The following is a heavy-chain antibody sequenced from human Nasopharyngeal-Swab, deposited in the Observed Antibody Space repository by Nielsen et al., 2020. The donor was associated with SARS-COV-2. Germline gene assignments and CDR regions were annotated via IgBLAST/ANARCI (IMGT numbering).Heavy chain of an antibody. Sequence: GGSLRLSCAASGFTFSSFSMNWVRQAPGKGLGWVSSISSSSSYIYYADSVKARFTISRDNAKNSLYLQMNSLRAEDTAVYYCARASRGTSTQTFDYWGQGTPVTVSS. V-gene: IGHV3-21*01. CDR2: ISSSSSYI. CDR3: ARASRGTSTQTFDY. CDR1: GFTFSSFS. J-gene: IGHJ4*02. D-gene: IGHD1-1*01.